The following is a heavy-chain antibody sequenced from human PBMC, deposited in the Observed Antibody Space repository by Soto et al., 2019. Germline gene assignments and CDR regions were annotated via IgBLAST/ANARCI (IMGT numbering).Heavy chain of an antibody. CDR3: PTDDFEDYGLPIDY. J-gene: IGHJ4*02. D-gene: IGHD4-17*01. CDR2: NKSKTDGGTT. CDR1: GFTFSNAW. V-gene: IGHV3-15*01. Sequence: GGSLRLSCAASGFTFSNAWMSWVRQDPGKGLEWVGRNKSKTDGGTTDYAAHVKGRFTISRDDSKNTLNQQMNSLKTEDTAVYYCPTDDFEDYGLPIDYWGQGTLVSVSS.